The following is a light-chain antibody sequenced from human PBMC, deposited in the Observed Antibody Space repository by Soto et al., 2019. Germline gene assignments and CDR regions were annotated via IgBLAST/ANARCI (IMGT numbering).Light chain of an antibody. J-gene: IGKJ1*01. CDR1: QDIDSW. Sequence: DIQMTQSPSTLSASMGDRGTITCRASQDIDSWLAWYQQKPGKAPKFLISRASILESGVPSRFSGSGSGTEFTLTISSLQPDDFTTYYCQQYNFYTWTFGQGTKVEIK. V-gene: IGKV1-5*03. CDR2: RAS. CDR3: QQYNFYTWT.